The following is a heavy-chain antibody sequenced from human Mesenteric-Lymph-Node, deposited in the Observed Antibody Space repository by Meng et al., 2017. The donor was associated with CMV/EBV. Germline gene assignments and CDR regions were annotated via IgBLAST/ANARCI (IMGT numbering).Heavy chain of an antibody. CDR3: ARGRDVDYDTTPYDY. J-gene: IGHJ4*02. CDR2: TIPILGTS. V-gene: IGHV1-69*10. D-gene: IGHD3-16*01. Sequence: SVKVSCKVSGGTFSSYGVSWVRQAPGQGLEWVGGTIPILGTSHYAQHFQGRVTITADKSTTTAYMEVSSLRSDDTAMYFCARGRDVDYDTTPYDYWGQGTLVTLL. CDR1: GGTFSSYG.